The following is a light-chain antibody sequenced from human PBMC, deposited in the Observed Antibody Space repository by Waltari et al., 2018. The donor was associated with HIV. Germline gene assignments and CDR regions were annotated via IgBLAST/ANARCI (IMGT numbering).Light chain of an antibody. V-gene: IGKV4-1*01. CDR2: WAS. J-gene: IGKJ4*01. Sequence: DIVMTQSPDSLAVSLGERATIHCKSSQSLLYRSRNKNYLAWYQQKPGQPPKLLIYWASTRESGVPDLFSGSGSGTDFTLTISSLQAEDVAVYYCQQYYSTPLTFGGGTKVEIK. CDR1: QSLLYRSRNKNY. CDR3: QQYYSTPLT.